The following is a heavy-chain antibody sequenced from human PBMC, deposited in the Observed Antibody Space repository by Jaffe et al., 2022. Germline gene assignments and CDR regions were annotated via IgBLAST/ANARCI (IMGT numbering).Heavy chain of an antibody. V-gene: IGHV4-38-2*01. J-gene: IGHJ4*02. CDR3: ARHGTNDYGGEYYFDY. CDR1: GYSISSGYY. Sequence: QVQLQESGPGLVKPSETLSLTCAVSGYSISSGYYWGWIRQPPGKGLEWIGSIYHSGSTYYNPSLKSRVTISVDTSKNQFSLKLSSVTAADTAVYYCARHGTNDYGGEYYFDYWGQGTLVTVSS. D-gene: IGHD4-17*01. CDR2: IYHSGST.